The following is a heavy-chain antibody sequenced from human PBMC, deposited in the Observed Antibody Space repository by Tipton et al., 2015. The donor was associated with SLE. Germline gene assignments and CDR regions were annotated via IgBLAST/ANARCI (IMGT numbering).Heavy chain of an antibody. Sequence: GSLRLSCAASGFTVSSNYMSWVRQAPGKGLEWVSVIYSGGSTYYADSVKGRFTISRHNSKNTLYLQMNSLRAEDTAVYYCAREEISSGFHAFDIWGQGTMVTVSS. CDR3: AREEISSGFHAFDI. V-gene: IGHV3-53*04. CDR2: IYSGGST. J-gene: IGHJ3*02. CDR1: GFTVSSNY. D-gene: IGHD6-19*01.